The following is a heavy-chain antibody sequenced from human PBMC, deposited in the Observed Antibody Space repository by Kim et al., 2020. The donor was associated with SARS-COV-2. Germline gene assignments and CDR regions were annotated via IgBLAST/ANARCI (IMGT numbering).Heavy chain of an antibody. D-gene: IGHD6-19*01. J-gene: IGHJ4*02. CDR1: GDSVSSNSAA. V-gene: IGHV6-1*01. CDR2: TYYRSKWYT. CDR3: ARDRQRAGTGVDY. Sequence: SQTLSLTCDISGDSVSSNSAAWNWIRQSPSRGLEWRGRTYYRSKWYTDYALSVKGRITINPDTSKNQFSLQLNSVTPEDTAVYYCARDRQRAGTGVDYWGQGTLVTVSS.